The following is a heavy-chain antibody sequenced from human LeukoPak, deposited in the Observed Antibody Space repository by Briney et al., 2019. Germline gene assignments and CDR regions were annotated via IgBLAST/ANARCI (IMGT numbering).Heavy chain of an antibody. CDR3: ARGSSFGSY. J-gene: IGHJ4*02. Sequence: PGGSLRLSCAASGFTFNNYDMNWVRQAPGKGLEWVANIKQDDSEKYYVDSVRGRFTISRDNAKNSLYLQMNSLKVEDTAVYYCARGSSFGSYWGQGTLVTVSS. CDR2: IKQDDSEK. D-gene: IGHD6-6*01. CDR1: GFTFNNYD. V-gene: IGHV3-7*01.